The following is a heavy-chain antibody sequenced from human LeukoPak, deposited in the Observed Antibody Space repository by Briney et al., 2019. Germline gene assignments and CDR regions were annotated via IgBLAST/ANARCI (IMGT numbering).Heavy chain of an antibody. CDR2: INPNSGGT. Sequence: ASVKVSCKASGYTFTSYDINWVRQATGQGLEWMGWINPNSGGTNYAQKFQGRVTMTRDTSISTAYMDLSRLTSDDTAVYYCARGYGSSWFDYWGQGTLVTVSS. D-gene: IGHD6-13*01. CDR1: GYTFTSYD. J-gene: IGHJ4*02. V-gene: IGHV1-2*02. CDR3: ARGYGSSWFDY.